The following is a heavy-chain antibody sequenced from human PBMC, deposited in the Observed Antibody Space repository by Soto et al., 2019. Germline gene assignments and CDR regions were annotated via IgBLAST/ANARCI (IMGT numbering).Heavy chain of an antibody. D-gene: IGHD2-15*01. CDR1: GGSISSSNW. V-gene: IGHV4-4*02. J-gene: IGHJ4*02. CDR2: IYHSGST. Sequence: PSETLSLTCAVSGGSISSSNWWSWVRQPPGKGLEWIGEIYHSGSTNYNPSLKSRVTISVDKSKNQFSLKLSSVTAADTAVYYCARSGYLSRGPRDYWGQGTLVTVSS. CDR3: ARSGYLSRGPRDY.